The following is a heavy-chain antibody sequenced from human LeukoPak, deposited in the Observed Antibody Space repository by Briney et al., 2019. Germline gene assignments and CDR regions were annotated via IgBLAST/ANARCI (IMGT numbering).Heavy chain of an antibody. J-gene: IGHJ4*02. Sequence: GGSLRLPCAASGFTFSSYWMHWVRQAPGKGLVWVSRIRSDGSSTTYADSVKGRFTISRDNTKNTLYLQMNSLRADDTAVYYCARDDYIRHWGQGTLVTVSS. D-gene: IGHD4-11*01. CDR2: IRSDGSST. CDR3: ARDDYIRH. V-gene: IGHV3-74*01. CDR1: GFTFSSYW.